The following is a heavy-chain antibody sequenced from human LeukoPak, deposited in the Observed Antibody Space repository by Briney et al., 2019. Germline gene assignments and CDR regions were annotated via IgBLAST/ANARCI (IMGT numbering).Heavy chain of an antibody. CDR2: IYYSGST. CDR3: ARLSSGWYYFDY. J-gene: IGHJ4*02. CDR1: GGSISSYY. D-gene: IGHD6-19*01. V-gene: IGHV4-59*08. Sequence: SETLSLTCTVSGGSISSYYWSWIRQPPGKGLEWIGYIYYSGSTNHNPSLKSRVTISVDTSKNQFSLKLSSVTAADTAVYYCARLSSGWYYFDYWGQGTLVTVSS.